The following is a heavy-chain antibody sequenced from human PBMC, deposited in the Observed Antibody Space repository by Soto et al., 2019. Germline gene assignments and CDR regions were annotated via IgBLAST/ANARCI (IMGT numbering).Heavy chain of an antibody. V-gene: IGHV3-23*01. Sequence: EVQLLESGGGLVQPGGSLRLSCAASEFTFSAYAMSWVRQAPGKGLEWVSTITTSGGNTYYADSVQGRFTISRDNSKNTLYLQMNSLRAEDTAVYYCAGRYCTNGVCSTNYYYHIDVWGKGTTVTVSS. CDR3: AGRYCTNGVCSTNYYYHIDV. CDR2: ITTSGGNT. CDR1: EFTFSAYA. J-gene: IGHJ6*03. D-gene: IGHD2-8*01.